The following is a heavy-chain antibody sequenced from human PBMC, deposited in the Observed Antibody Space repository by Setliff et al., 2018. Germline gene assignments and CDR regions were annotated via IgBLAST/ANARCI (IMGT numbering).Heavy chain of an antibody. CDR2: INPSSGGT. D-gene: IGHD6-13*01. J-gene: IGHJ4*02. CDR1: GGTFSSYA. CDR3: ARDQGHGITAAGPDF. V-gene: IGHV1-2*06. Sequence: ASVKVSCKASGGTFSSYAISWVRQAPGQGLEWMGRINPSSGGTDDAQNFLGRVTMTRDTAISTAYMELSRLTSDDTAVYYCARDQGHGITAAGPDFWGQGTLVTVSS.